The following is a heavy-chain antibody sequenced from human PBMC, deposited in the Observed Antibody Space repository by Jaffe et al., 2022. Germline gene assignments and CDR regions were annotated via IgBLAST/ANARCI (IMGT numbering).Heavy chain of an antibody. V-gene: IGHV4-34*01. D-gene: IGHD4-17*01. CDR1: GGSFSGYY. J-gene: IGHJ2*01. Sequence: QVQLQQWGAGLLKPSETLSLTCAVYGGSFSGYYWSWIRQPPGKGLEWIGEINHSGSTNYNPSLKSRVTISVDTSKNQFSLKLSSVTAADTAVYYCARLDLYGDRRNWYFDLWGRGTLVTVSS. CDR2: INHSGST. CDR3: ARLDLYGDRRNWYFDL.